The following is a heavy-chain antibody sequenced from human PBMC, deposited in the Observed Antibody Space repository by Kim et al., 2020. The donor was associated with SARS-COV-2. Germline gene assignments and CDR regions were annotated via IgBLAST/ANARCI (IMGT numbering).Heavy chain of an antibody. CDR1: GFTFSSYS. D-gene: IGHD2-21*02. J-gene: IGHJ5*02. CDR3: ARGAVVTPGGVWFDP. V-gene: IGHV3-21*01. CDR2: ISSSSSYI. Sequence: GGSLRLSCAASGFTFSSYSMNWVRQAPGKGLEWVSSISSSSSYIYYADSVKGRFTISRDNAKNSLYLQMNSLRAEDTAVYYCARGAVVTPGGVWFDPWGQGTLVTVSS.